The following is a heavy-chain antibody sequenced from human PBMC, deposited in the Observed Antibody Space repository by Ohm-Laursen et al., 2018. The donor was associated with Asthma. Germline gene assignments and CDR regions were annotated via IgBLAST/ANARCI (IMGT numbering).Heavy chain of an antibody. J-gene: IGHJ5*02. CDR3: AMHPSSDPRNNWFDP. D-gene: IGHD6-25*01. CDR1: GFTFSSFS. V-gene: IGHV3-30-3*01. Sequence: SLRLSRAASGFTFSSFSMHWVRQAPGKGLEWVAVISYDGSSQHYADSVKGRFTISRDNSKNTLYLQMNSLRAEDTAVYYCAMHPSSDPRNNWFDPWGQGTLVTVSS. CDR2: ISYDGSSQ.